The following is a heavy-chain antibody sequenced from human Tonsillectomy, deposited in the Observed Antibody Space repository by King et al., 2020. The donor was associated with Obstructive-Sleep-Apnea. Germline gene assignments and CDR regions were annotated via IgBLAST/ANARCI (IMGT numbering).Heavy chain of an antibody. Sequence: EVQLVESGGGLVQPGGSLRLSCGASGFTFSTYAMSWVRQAPGKGREWVSTISGSGGSTYSADSVKGRFTISRDNSKNTLYLQMNSLRAEDTAVYFCAKSASIVGAKALFAKTNRNDAFDIWGQGTMVTVSS. J-gene: IGHJ3*02. CDR3: AKSASIVGAKALFAKTNRNDAFDI. V-gene: IGHV3-23*04. CDR1: GFTFSTYA. D-gene: IGHD1-26*01. CDR2: ISGSGGST.